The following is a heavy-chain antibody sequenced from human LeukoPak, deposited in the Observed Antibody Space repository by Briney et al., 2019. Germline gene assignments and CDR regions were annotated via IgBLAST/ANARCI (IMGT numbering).Heavy chain of an antibody. V-gene: IGHV4-59*13. CDR1: GGSISPYS. CDR3: ARGNYGGNAGDAFDI. D-gene: IGHD4-23*01. CDR2: IYSRGST. J-gene: IGHJ3*02. Sequence: SETLSLTCTVSGGSISPYSWSWIRQPPGKGLEWIDFIYSRGSTYYKPSVKSRVAISVDTPNNQFSLRLSSVTAADTAVYYCARGNYGGNAGDAFDIWGQGIMVTVSS.